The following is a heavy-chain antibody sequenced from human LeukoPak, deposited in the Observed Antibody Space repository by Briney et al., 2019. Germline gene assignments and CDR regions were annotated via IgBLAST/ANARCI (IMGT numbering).Heavy chain of an antibody. D-gene: IGHD3-16*02. J-gene: IGHJ4*02. V-gene: IGHV5-51*01. CDR1: GYSFTSFW. CDR2: IYPGDSDT. Sequence: GESLKISCKGSGYSFTSFWIAWVRQMPGKGLECMGIIYPGDSDTRYSPSFQGQVTISADKSISTAYLQWSSLKGSDTAIYYCARQRGCYRSPFDYWGQGILVTVSS. CDR3: ARQRGCYRSPFDY.